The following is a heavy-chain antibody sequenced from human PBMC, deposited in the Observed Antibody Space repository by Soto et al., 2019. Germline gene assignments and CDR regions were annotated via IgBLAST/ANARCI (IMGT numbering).Heavy chain of an antibody. CDR3: ATVERFLEWLLWFDL. Sequence: SVKVSCKASGGTFSSYDISWVRQAPGQGLEWMGGIIPIFGTANYAQKFQGRVTMTADEATSTAYMELSSLRSEDTAVYYCATVERFLEWLLWFDLWGQGTLVTVA. D-gene: IGHD3-3*01. CDR2: IIPIFGTA. V-gene: IGHV1-69*13. J-gene: IGHJ5*02. CDR1: GGTFSSYD.